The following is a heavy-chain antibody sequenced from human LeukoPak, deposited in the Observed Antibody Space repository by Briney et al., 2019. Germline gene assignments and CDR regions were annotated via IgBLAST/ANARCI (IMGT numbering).Heavy chain of an antibody. D-gene: IGHD6-19*01. CDR3: ATGYSSGWYFYFQH. CDR1: GFPFSRYS. Sequence: GGSLRLSCAASGFPFSRYSMNWVRQAPGKGLEWISYISSGSSTIYYADSVKGRSTISRDNAKNSLSLRMNSLSAEDTAVYYCATGYSSGWYFYFQHWGQGSLVSVSS. CDR2: ISSGSSTI. J-gene: IGHJ1*01. V-gene: IGHV3-48*04.